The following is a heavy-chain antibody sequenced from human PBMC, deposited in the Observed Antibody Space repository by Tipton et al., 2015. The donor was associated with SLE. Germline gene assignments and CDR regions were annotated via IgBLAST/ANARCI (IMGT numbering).Heavy chain of an antibody. J-gene: IGHJ6*03. V-gene: IGHV3-21*04. Sequence: SLRLSCAASGFTFSSYSMNWVRQAPGKGLEWVSSISSSSSYIYYADSVKGRFTISRDDSQNILYLHMYNLRGEDTATYYCAKSRGDWASGNYYHVVRAFYMDVWGTGTTVTVSS. CDR1: GFTFSSYS. CDR2: ISSSSSYI. D-gene: IGHD3-10*01. CDR3: AKSRGDWASGNYYHVVRAFYMDV.